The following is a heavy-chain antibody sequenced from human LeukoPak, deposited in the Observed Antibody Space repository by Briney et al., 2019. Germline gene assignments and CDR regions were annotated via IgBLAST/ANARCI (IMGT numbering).Heavy chain of an antibody. Sequence: GGSLRLSCAASGFTFSSYGMHWVRQAPGKGLEWVAFIRYDGSNKYYADSVKGRFTISRDNSKNTLYLQMNSLRAEDTAVYYCANRSGDDFWSGYPYYWGQGTLVTVSS. CDR2: IRYDGSNK. V-gene: IGHV3-30*02. CDR3: ANRSGDDFWSGYPYY. J-gene: IGHJ4*02. CDR1: GFTFSSYG. D-gene: IGHD3-3*01.